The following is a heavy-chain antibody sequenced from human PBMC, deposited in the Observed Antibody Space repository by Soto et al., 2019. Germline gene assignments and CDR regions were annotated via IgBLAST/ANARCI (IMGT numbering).Heavy chain of an antibody. CDR1: GYSFTSYW. V-gene: IGHV5-51*01. CDR3: ARLGPWVVGAATPDQYYYGMDV. CDR2: IYPGDSDT. J-gene: IGHJ6*02. D-gene: IGHD2-15*01. Sequence: PGESLKISCKGSGYSFTSYWIGWVRQMPGKGLEWMGIIYPGDSDTRYSPSFQGQVTISADKSISTAYLQWSSLKASDTAMYYCARLGPWVVGAATPDQYYYGMDVWGQGTTVTVSS.